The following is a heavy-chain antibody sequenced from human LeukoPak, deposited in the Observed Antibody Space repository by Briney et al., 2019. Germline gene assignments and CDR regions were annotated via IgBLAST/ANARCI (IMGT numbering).Heavy chain of an antibody. CDR3: ARAVVVVTAPIPYYFDY. J-gene: IGHJ4*02. CDR1: GGSFSGYY. V-gene: IGHV4-34*01. D-gene: IGHD2-21*02. Sequence: SEILSLTCAVYGGSFSGYYWSWIRQPPGKGLEWIGEINHSGSTNYNPSLKSRVTISVDTSKNQFSLKLSSVTAADTAVYYCARAVVVVTAPIPYYFDYWGQGTLVTVSS. CDR2: INHSGST.